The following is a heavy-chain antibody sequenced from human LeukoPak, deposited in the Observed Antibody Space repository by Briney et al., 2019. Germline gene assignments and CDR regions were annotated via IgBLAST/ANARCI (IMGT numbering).Heavy chain of an antibody. Sequence: GGSLRLSCAASGFTFSSYSMNWVRQAPGKGLERVSYISSSSSTIYYADSVKGRFTISRDNAKNSLYLQMNSLRDEDTAVYYCARVTTSYYDFWSGYYFPYWFDPWGQGTLVTVSS. D-gene: IGHD3-3*01. CDR1: GFTFSSYS. J-gene: IGHJ5*02. CDR3: ARVTTSYYDFWSGYYFPYWFDP. V-gene: IGHV3-48*02. CDR2: ISSSSSTI.